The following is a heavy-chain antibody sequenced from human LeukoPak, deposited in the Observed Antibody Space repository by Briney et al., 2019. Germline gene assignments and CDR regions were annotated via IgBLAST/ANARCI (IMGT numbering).Heavy chain of an antibody. V-gene: IGHV4-61*08. CDR1: GGSISSGGYY. Sequence: PSETLSLTCTVSGGSISSGGYYWSWIRQPPGKGLEWIGYIYYSGSTNYNPSLKSRVTISVDTSKNQFSLKLSSVTAADTAVYYCARVASYLYYFDYWGQGTLVTVSS. CDR2: IYYSGST. CDR3: ARVASYLYYFDY. J-gene: IGHJ4*02. D-gene: IGHD3-10*01.